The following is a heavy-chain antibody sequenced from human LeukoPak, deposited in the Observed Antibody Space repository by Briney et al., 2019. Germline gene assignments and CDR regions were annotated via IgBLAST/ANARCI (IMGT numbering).Heavy chain of an antibody. D-gene: IGHD3-16*01. Sequence: SETLSLTCSVSSGSISSFYWTWVRQSAWKGLEWIGRVDTSGSTHYNPSLKGRATMSLDTSKYQLSLRLTSVTVADTAVYYCARGLGGASYYMDVWGKGTTVTVSS. J-gene: IGHJ6*03. CDR1: SGSISSFY. CDR2: VDTSGST. V-gene: IGHV4-4*07. CDR3: ARGLGGASYYMDV.